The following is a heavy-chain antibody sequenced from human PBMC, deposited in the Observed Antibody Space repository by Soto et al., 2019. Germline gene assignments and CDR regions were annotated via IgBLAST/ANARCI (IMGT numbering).Heavy chain of an antibody. D-gene: IGHD3-22*01. J-gene: IGHJ3*02. Sequence: SETLSLTCTVSGGSISSYYWSWIRQPPGKGLEWIGYIYYSGSTNYNPSLKSRVTISVDTSKNQFSLKLSSVTAADTAVYYCARVGPEYYYDSSGYGGAFDIWGQGTMVTVS. V-gene: IGHV4-59*01. CDR2: IYYSGST. CDR3: ARVGPEYYYDSSGYGGAFDI. CDR1: GGSISSYY.